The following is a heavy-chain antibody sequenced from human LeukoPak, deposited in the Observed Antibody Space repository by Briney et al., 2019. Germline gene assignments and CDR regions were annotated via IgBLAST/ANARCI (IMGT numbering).Heavy chain of an antibody. Sequence: ASVKLSCTVSGYTLTELSMHWVRQAPGKGREWMGGFDPEDGETIYAQKFQGRVTMTEDTSTDTAYMELSSLRSEDTAVYYCATDGGCSSTSCNDYGMDVWGKGTTVTVSS. J-gene: IGHJ6*04. CDR2: FDPEDGET. CDR1: GYTLTELS. CDR3: ATDGGCSSTSCNDYGMDV. V-gene: IGHV1-24*01. D-gene: IGHD2-2*01.